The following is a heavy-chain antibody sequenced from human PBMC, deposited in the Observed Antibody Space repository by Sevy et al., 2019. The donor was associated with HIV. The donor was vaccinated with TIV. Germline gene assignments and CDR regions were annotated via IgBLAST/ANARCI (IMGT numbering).Heavy chain of an antibody. D-gene: IGHD6-13*01. CDR2: IGQDGSDK. CDR1: GFTFSSNW. V-gene: IGHV3-7*01. CDR3: ARDTGGIGIDV. Sequence: GGSLRLSCAASGFTFSSNWMSWVRQAPGKGLEWVANIGQDGSDKYYVDSVKGRFIISRDNAKNSLSLQMNSLRAEDTAVYYCARDTGGIGIDVWGQGTTVTVSS. J-gene: IGHJ6*02.